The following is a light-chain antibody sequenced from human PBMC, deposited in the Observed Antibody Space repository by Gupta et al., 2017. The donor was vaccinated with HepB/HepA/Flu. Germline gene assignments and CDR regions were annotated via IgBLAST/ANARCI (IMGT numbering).Light chain of an antibody. CDR1: QDIASN. CDR2: DAS. V-gene: IGKV1-33*01. CDR3: LQNDKVPIS. Sequence: DIEMTQSPSSLSASVGDRVTITCQASQDIASNLNWYQQRPGKAPKLLIYDASNLEVGVPSRFSGSGSATKFTFTVSGLQPENLATHYCLQNDKVPISFDGATKVEIK. J-gene: IGKJ4*01.